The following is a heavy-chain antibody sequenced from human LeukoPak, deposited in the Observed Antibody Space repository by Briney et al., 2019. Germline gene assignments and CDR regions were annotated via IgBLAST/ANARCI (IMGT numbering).Heavy chain of an antibody. V-gene: IGHV1-2*02. D-gene: IGHD3-16*01. CDR2: INPNSGGT. CDR3: ARDQTDLGANWFDP. CDR1: GYTFTGYY. Sequence: ASVKVSCKASGYTFTGYYMHWVRQAPGQGLEWMGWINPNSGGTNYAQKFQGRVTMTRDTSISTAYMELSRLRSDDTAVYYCARDQTDLGANWFDPWGQGTLVTVSS. J-gene: IGHJ5*02.